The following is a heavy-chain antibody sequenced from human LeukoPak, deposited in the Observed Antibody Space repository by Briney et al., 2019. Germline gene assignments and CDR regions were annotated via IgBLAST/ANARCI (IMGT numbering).Heavy chain of an antibody. D-gene: IGHD1-7*01. CDR3: ARDNNWNYVLGRDY. CDR2: IKQDGSEK. V-gene: IGHV3-7*01. CDR1: GFTFSSYW. Sequence: GGSLRLSCAASGFTFSSYWMSWVRQAPGKGLEWVANIKQDGSEKYYVDSVKGRFTISRDNAKNSLYLQMNSLRAEDTAVYYCARDNNWNYVLGRDYWGQGTLVTVSS. J-gene: IGHJ4*02.